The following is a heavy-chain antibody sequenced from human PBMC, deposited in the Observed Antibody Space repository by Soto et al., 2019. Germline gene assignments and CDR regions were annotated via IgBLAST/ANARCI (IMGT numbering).Heavy chain of an antibody. CDR2: IDYNGVT. Sequence: PSETLSLTCTVSGGSIYRSGYYWGWIRQPPGRGLEWIGNIDYNGVTYSNPSLKSRVTISRDTSKNQFSLKLTSVTAAGTALYYCGKVLVGATGHTDSDSWGPGTLVTVSS. J-gene: IGHJ4*02. D-gene: IGHD2-15*01. V-gene: IGHV4-39*01. CDR1: GGSIYRSGYY. CDR3: GKVLVGATGHTDSDS.